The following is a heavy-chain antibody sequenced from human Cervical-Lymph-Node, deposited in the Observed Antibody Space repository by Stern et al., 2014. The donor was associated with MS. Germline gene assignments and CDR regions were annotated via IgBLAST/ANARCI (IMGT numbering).Heavy chain of an antibody. CDR3: ARHYGYYFDF. CDR1: ENIFSNFW. J-gene: IGHJ4*02. CDR2: IYTDASDT. Sequence: EVQLVESGVEVKKPGESLKISCKGSENIFSNFWIGWLRQMPGKGLEYVGIIYTDASDTKYVPSFEGQVTISADKSINTAFLHWSSLKASDSAIYYCARHYGYYFDFWGQGTLVTVSS. V-gene: IGHV5-51*01. D-gene: IGHD4-17*01.